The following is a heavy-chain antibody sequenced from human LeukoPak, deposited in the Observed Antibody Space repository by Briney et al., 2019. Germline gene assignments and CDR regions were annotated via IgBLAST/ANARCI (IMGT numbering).Heavy chain of an antibody. V-gene: IGHV3-20*04. CDR3: ARVRVVWDLDDAFDI. D-gene: IGHD1-26*01. Sequence: GESLKISCAASGFTFDDYGMSWVRQAPGKGLEWVSGINWNGGSTGYADSVKGRFTIFRDNGKNSLYLQMNSLRAEDTALYYCARVRVVWDLDDAFDIWGQGTTVTVSS. J-gene: IGHJ3*02. CDR2: INWNGGST. CDR1: GFTFDDYG.